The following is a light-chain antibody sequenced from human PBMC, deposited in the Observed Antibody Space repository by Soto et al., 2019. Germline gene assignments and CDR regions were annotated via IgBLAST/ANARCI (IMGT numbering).Light chain of an antibody. J-gene: IGKJ1*01. CDR3: HQYDSSPWT. CDR1: QSVSTXY. V-gene: IGKV3-20*01. Sequence: EXXXXQSXGXXXXSPXERATLSCXAXQSVSTXYLAWYQQQPGQAPRLLIYGTASRATGIPDRFSGSGSGTDFTLTISRLEPDDFAVYYCHQYDSSPWTFGQGTKVEIK. CDR2: GTA.